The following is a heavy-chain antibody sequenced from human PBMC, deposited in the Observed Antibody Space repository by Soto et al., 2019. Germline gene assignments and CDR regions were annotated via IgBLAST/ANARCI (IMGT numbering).Heavy chain of an antibody. D-gene: IGHD2-2*01. J-gene: IGHJ4*02. Sequence: QVQLVQSGAEVKKPGASVKVSCGTSGYTFTSYDINWVRQATGQGFEYMGWMNPDSGNTDYTQKFQGRVTMTMDTSMTTAHMELSSLRSEDTAVYYCVRGGQVDHFGYWGQGTPVTVSS. CDR2: MNPDSGNT. CDR1: GYTFTSYD. CDR3: VRGGQVDHFGY. V-gene: IGHV1-8*01.